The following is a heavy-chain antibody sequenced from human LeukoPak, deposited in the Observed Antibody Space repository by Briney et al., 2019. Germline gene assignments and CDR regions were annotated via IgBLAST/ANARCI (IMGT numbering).Heavy chain of an antibody. D-gene: IGHD4-17*01. J-gene: IGHJ4*02. CDR1: GYTFTSYA. V-gene: IGHV7-4-1*02. CDR3: ARSPPFDYGVYDFDY. Sequence: ASVKVSCKASGYTFTSYAMNWVRQAPGQGLEWMGWINTNTGNPTYAQGFTGRFVFSLDASVSTAYLQISSLKAEDTAVYYCARSPPFDYGVYDFDYWGQGTLVTVSS. CDR2: INTNTGNP.